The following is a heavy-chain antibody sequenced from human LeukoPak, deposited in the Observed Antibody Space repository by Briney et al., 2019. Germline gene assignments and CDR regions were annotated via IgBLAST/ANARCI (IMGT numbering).Heavy chain of an antibody. J-gene: IGHJ5*02. Sequence: GGSLRLSCAASGFTFSSYGIHWVRQAPGKGLEWAAVISYHGTDKNYADSVKGRFTISRDNSKNTLYLQMNSLRAEDTAVYYCARDPAPYYYGSGRNWFDPWGQGTLVTVSS. CDR3: ARDPAPYYYGSGRNWFDP. CDR2: ISYHGTDK. V-gene: IGHV3-30*03. CDR1: GFTFSSYG. D-gene: IGHD3-10*01.